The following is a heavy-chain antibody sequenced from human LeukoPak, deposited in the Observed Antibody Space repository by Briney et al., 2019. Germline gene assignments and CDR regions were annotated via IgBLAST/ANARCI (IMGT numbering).Heavy chain of an antibody. CDR2: INHSGST. V-gene: IGHV4-34*01. J-gene: IGHJ4*02. D-gene: IGHD3-22*01. CDR1: GGSFSGYY. CDR3: ARGPRYYYDSSGYALDY. Sequence: SETLSLTCAVYGGSFSGYYWSWIRQPPGKGLEWIGEINHSGSTNYNPSLKSRVTISVDTSKNQFSLKLSSVTAADTAVYYRARGPRYYYDSSGYALDYWGQGTLVTVSS.